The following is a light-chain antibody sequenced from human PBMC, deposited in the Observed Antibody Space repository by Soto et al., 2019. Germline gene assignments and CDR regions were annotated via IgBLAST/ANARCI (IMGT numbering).Light chain of an antibody. CDR2: WAS. CDR3: QQFNDWPPA. J-gene: IGKJ1*01. CDR1: QSVLYSSNNKNY. V-gene: IGKV4-1*01. Sequence: DIVMTQSPDSLAVSLGERATINCKSSQSVLYSSNNKNYLAWYQQKPGQPPKLLIYWASTRESGVPDRFSGSGSGTDFTLTISSLQAEDVAVYYCQQFNDWPPAFGQGTKVDIK.